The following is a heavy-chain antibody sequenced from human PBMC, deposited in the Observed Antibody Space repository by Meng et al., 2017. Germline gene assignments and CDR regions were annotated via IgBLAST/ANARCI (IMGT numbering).Heavy chain of an antibody. Sequence: SLKISCTASGFTFGDYAMSWFRQAPGKGLEWVGFIRSKAYGGTTEYAASVKGRFTISRDDSKSIAYLQMNSLKTEDTAVYYCTPNYYYDSSGYYYYFDYWGQGTLVTVSS. CDR3: TPNYYYDSSGYYYYFDY. CDR2: IRSKAYGGTT. CDR1: GFTFGDYA. V-gene: IGHV3-49*03. D-gene: IGHD3-22*01. J-gene: IGHJ4*02.